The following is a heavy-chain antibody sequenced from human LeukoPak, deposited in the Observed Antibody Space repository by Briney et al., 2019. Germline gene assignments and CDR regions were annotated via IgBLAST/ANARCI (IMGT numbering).Heavy chain of an antibody. J-gene: IGHJ6*03. Sequence: ASVKVSCKASGYSFTSHYMHWVRQAPGQGLEWLGLINPSGSSTLYAQKFQGRVTMTRDMSTTTDYMELSSLRSEDTAVYYCARDSASDYYYMDVWGKGTTVTVSS. CDR3: ARDSASDYYYMDV. V-gene: IGHV1-46*01. CDR1: GYSFTSHY. CDR2: INPSGSST.